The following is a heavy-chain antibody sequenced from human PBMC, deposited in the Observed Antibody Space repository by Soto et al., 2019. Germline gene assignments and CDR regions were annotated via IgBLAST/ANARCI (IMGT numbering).Heavy chain of an antibody. CDR2: VFYDGYT. CDR1: GDSISGSPYF. V-gene: IGHV4-39*07. Sequence: PSETLSLTCTVSGDSISGSPYFWGWIRQPPGKRLEWIGSVFYDGYTLYTPSLRSRVTISVDTSKNQFSLKLSSVTAADTAVYYCAREGLTGTIGLYYYYAMDVWGQGTTVTGS. J-gene: IGHJ6*02. CDR3: AREGLTGTIGLYYYYAMDV. D-gene: IGHD1-7*01.